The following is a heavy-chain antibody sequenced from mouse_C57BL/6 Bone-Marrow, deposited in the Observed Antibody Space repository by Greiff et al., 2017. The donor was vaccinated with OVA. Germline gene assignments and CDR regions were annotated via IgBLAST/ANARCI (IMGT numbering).Heavy chain of an antibody. Sequence: EVKLVESGGDLVKPGGSLKLSCAASGFTFSSYGMSWVRQTPDKRLEWVATISSGGSYTYYPDSVKGRFTISRDNAKNTLYLQMSSLKSEDTAMYYCARHWDGDYWGQGTTLTVSS. CDR1: GFTFSSYG. CDR3: ARHWDGDY. D-gene: IGHD4-1*01. CDR2: ISSGGSYT. V-gene: IGHV5-6*01. J-gene: IGHJ2*01.